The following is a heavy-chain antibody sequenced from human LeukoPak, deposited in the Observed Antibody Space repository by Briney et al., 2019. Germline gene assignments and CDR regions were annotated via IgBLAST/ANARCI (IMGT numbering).Heavy chain of an antibody. CDR3: ARTRTSGGYSASDY. D-gene: IGHD3-10*01. CDR2: NNWNGGST. J-gene: IGHJ4*02. V-gene: IGHV3-20*04. Sequence: GGSLRLSCAVSGFFLNNYGMTWVRQAPGKGLEWVSGNNWNGGSTGYADSVKGRFTISRDNAKNCLYLQMNSLRAEDTALCYCARTRTSGGYSASDYWGQGTLVTVSS. CDR1: GFFLNNYG.